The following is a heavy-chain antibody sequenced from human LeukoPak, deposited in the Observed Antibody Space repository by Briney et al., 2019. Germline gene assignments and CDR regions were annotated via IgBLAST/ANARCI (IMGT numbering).Heavy chain of an antibody. CDR2: ISGSGGST. Sequence: GGSLRLSCAGSGFTFSSYAMSWVRQAPGKGLEWVSAISGSGGSTYYADSVKGRFTISRDNSKNTLYLQMNSLRADDTAVYYCAKDASLTGYSSAWYSALDYWGQGTLVTVSS. CDR1: GFTFSSYA. D-gene: IGHD6-19*01. J-gene: IGHJ4*02. CDR3: AKDASLTGYSSAWYSALDY. V-gene: IGHV3-23*01.